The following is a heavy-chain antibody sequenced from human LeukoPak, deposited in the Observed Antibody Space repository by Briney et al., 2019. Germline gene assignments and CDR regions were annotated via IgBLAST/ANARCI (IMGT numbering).Heavy chain of an antibody. CDR2: INHSGST. V-gene: IGHV4-34*01. CDR1: GGSFSGYY. J-gene: IGHJ4*02. Sequence: SETLSLTCAVYGGSFSGYYWSWIRQPPGKGLEWIGEINHSGSTNYNPSLKSRVTISVDTSKNQFSLKLSSVTAADTAVYYCARVRRQLVNFDYWGQGTLSPSPQ. D-gene: IGHD6-13*01. CDR3: ARVRRQLVNFDY.